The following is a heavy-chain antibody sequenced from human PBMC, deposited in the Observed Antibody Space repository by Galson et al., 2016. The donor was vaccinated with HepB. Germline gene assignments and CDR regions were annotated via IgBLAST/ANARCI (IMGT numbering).Heavy chain of an antibody. D-gene: IGHD2-2*02. Sequence: SETLSLTCTVSGGSITSYFWTWIRQPPGKGLEWVGEIYNSGRTEYNPSLPSRVTISVDTSNNRFSLSLSSVTAADSGIYYCARGAVGFCSSSTCYNYYYGLDVWGHGTTVSVSS. CDR2: IYNSGRT. CDR3: ARGAVGFCSSSTCYNYYYGLDV. J-gene: IGHJ6*02. CDR1: GGSITSYF. V-gene: IGHV4-59*12.